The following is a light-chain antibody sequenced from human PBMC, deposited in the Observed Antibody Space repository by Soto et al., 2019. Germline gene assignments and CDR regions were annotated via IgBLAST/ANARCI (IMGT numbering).Light chain of an antibody. CDR1: STDIGTYMY. Sequence: QSALTQPASVSGSPGQSITISCTGTSTDIGTYMYVSWFQHHPGKAPKLLIFEVSNRPLRVSDRFSGFKSATPAYLTISGVQPEDQSDYHSSAYTFSGSVVFGGGTKLTVL. CDR3: SAYTFSGSVV. V-gene: IGLV2-14*01. J-gene: IGLJ3*02. CDR2: EVS.